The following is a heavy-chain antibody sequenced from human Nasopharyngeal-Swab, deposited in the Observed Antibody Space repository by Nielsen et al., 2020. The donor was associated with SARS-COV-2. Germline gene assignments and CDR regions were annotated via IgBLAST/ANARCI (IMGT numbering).Heavy chain of an antibody. D-gene: IGHD3-9*01. CDR3: ARSATGYYYMDV. J-gene: IGHJ6*03. CDR1: GFTFSSYW. V-gene: IGHV3-30*03. CDR2: ISYDGSNK. Sequence: GESLKISCAASGFTFSSYWMTWVRQAPGKGLEWVAVISYDGSNKYYADSVKGRFTISRDNSRNTLYLQMNSLRTEDTALYYCARSATGYYYMDVWGKGTTVTVSS.